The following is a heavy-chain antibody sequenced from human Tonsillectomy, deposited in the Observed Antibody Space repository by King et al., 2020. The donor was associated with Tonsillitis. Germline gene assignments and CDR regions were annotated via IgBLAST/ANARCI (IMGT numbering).Heavy chain of an antibody. Sequence: VQLVESGGGLVQPGGSLRLSCAASGFTFSDHYMDWVRQAPGKGLEWVGRTRNKTNSYTTEYAASVKGRFTISRDDSKNSLYLQMNSLKTADTAVYYCARVLVHDYGDFGYFQHWGQGTLVTVSS. D-gene: IGHD4-17*01. V-gene: IGHV3-72*01. CDR1: GFTFSDHY. J-gene: IGHJ1*01. CDR3: ARVLVHDYGDFGYFQH. CDR2: TRNKTNSYTT.